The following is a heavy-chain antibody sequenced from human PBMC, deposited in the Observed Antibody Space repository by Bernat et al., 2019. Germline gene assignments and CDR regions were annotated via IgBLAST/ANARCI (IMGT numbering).Heavy chain of an antibody. CDR1: GFTFSSYG. D-gene: IGHD4-17*01. Sequence: QVQLVESGGGVVQPGRSLRLSCAASGFTFSSYGMHWVRQAPGKGLEWVAVIWYDGSNKYYADSVKGRFTISRDNSKNTLYLQMNSLRAEDTAVYYCARADYGEFLLDYWGQGTLVTVSS. CDR3: ARADYGEFLLDY. V-gene: IGHV3-33*01. CDR2: IWYDGSNK. J-gene: IGHJ4*02.